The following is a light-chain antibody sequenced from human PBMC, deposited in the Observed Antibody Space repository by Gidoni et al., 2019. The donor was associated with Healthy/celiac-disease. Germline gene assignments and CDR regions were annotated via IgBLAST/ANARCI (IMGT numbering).Light chain of an antibody. J-gene: IGKJ1*01. Sequence: EIVLPQSPGTLSLSPGERATLSCRAIQSVSSSYLAWYQQKPGQAPRLLIYGASSRATGIPDRFSGSGSGTDFTLTISRLEPEDFAVYYCQQYGSSPWTFGQGTKVEIK. CDR3: QQYGSSPWT. CDR2: GAS. V-gene: IGKV3-20*01. CDR1: QSVSSSY.